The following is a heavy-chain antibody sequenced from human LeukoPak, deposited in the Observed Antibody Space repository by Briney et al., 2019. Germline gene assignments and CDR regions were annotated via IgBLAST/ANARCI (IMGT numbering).Heavy chain of an antibody. V-gene: IGHV3-23*01. D-gene: IGHD2-2*01. CDR1: GFTFSSYA. Sequence: GGSLRLSCAASGFTFSSYAMNWVRQAPGKGLEWVSGTGSTGVSTFYADSVKGRFTVSRDNSKNTLSLQMNSMRAEDTAVYYCAKDPGVVPAHYFDYWGQGTLVTVSS. CDR2: TGSTGVST. J-gene: IGHJ4*02. CDR3: AKDPGVVPAHYFDY.